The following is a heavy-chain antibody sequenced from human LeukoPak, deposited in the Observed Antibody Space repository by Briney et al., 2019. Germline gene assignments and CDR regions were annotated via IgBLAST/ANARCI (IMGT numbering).Heavy chain of an antibody. CDR3: ARGNYYYESSGYPGD. Sequence: ASVKVSCKASGYTFTSYGISWVRQAPGQGLEWMGWISAYNGNTNYAQKLQGRVTMTTDTSTSTAYMELSSLRAEDTAVYYCARGNYYYESSGYPGDWGQGTLVTVSS. J-gene: IGHJ4*02. CDR2: ISAYNGNT. V-gene: IGHV1-18*01. CDR1: GYTFTSYG. D-gene: IGHD3-22*01.